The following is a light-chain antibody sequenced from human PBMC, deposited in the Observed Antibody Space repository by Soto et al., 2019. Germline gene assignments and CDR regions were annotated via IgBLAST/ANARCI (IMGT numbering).Light chain of an antibody. V-gene: IGLV2-8*01. CDR3: ASYAGSSSV. Sequence: QSALTQPPSASGSPGQSVTISCAGTSSDVGAYRYVSWYQQYPGKAPKLVIYEVNKRPSGIPDLFSCSKSGNTASLIVSGXXXXXXXXYYCASYAGSSSVLGTGTKVTV. CDR2: EVN. J-gene: IGLJ1*01. CDR1: SSDVGAYRY.